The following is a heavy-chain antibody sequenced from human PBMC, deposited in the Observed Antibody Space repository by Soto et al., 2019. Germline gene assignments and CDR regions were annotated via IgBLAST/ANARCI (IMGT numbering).Heavy chain of an antibody. CDR1: GFTFSNYG. Sequence: EVQLLESGGGLIQPGGSLRLSCEASGFTFSNYGMTWVRLAPGKGLEWVSTISGSGGRTFYADPVKGRFTISRDNSKNTLYLQMKSLRAKDTAVYYCAKEMIASTLADFFDYWGQGTLVTVSS. V-gene: IGHV3-23*01. CDR2: ISGSGGRT. D-gene: IGHD2-21*01. J-gene: IGHJ4*02. CDR3: AKEMIASTLADFFDY.